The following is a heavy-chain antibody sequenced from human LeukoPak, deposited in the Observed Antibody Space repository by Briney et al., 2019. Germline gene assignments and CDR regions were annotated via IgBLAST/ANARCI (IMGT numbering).Heavy chain of an antibody. CDR1: GGTFSSYA. J-gene: IGHJ6*04. D-gene: IGHD1-1*01. CDR2: IIPIFGTA. V-gene: IGHV1-69*13. CDR3: ATNRGYSGQQRHYYYYGMDA. Sequence: SVKVSCKASGGTFSSYAISWVRQAPGQGLEWMGGIIPIFGTANYAQKFQGRVTITADESTSTAYMELSSLRSEDTAVCYCATNRGYSGQQRHYYYYGMDAWGKGTTVTVSS.